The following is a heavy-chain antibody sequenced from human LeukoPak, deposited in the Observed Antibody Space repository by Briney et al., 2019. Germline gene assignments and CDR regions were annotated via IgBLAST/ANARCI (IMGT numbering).Heavy chain of an antibody. CDR3: ASRGFASGYCSRNSCYDYYFYYMDV. CDR1: GASISSGTYY. D-gene: IGHD2-2*03. CDR2: IYSGGST. Sequence: TSQTLSLTCTVSGASISSGTYYFTWIRQPAGKGLEWIGRIYSGGSTYYNPSLKSRVAISLDTSKNQFSLKLSSVTAADTAMYYCASRGFASGYCSRNSCYDYYFYYMDVWGKGTTVTVSS. J-gene: IGHJ6*03. V-gene: IGHV4-61*02.